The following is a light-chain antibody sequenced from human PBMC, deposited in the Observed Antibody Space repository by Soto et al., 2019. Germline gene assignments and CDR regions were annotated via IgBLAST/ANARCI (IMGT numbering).Light chain of an antibody. Sequence: EIVMTHSPATLSVSPGERATLSCRASQSVSNNLAWYQQKPGQAPRLLIYAASSLQSGVPSRFSGSGSGTDFTLTISSLQPEDFATYYCLQDYNYPWTFGQGTKVDIK. J-gene: IGKJ1*01. CDR1: QSVSNN. CDR3: LQDYNYPWT. CDR2: AAS. V-gene: IGKV3-15*01.